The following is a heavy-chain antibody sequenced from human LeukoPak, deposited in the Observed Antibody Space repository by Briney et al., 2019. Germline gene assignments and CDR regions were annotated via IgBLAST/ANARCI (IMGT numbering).Heavy chain of an antibody. V-gene: IGHV1-24*01. Sequence: ASVKVSCKVSGYTLTELSMHWVRQAPGKGLEWMGGFDPEDGETIYAQKFQGRVTMTEDTSTDTAYMELSSLRSEDTAVYYCATGIAAAGSLYFDYWGQGTLVTVSS. CDR1: GYTLTELS. D-gene: IGHD6-13*01. J-gene: IGHJ4*02. CDR2: FDPEDGET. CDR3: ATGIAAAGSLYFDY.